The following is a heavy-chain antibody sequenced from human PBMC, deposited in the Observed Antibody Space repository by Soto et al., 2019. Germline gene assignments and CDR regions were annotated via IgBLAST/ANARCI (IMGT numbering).Heavy chain of an antibody. Sequence: GESLKISCKGYSFTNYWIGWVRQMPGKGLEWMGIIYPGDSETRYSPSFQGQVTISADKSISTAYLQWSSLKASDTAMYYCARVPTAAATRFYYYAMDVWGQGTTVTVSS. CDR3: ARVPTAAATRFYYYAMDV. D-gene: IGHD6-13*01. CDR2: IYPGDSET. V-gene: IGHV5-51*01. CDR1: YSFTNYW. J-gene: IGHJ6*02.